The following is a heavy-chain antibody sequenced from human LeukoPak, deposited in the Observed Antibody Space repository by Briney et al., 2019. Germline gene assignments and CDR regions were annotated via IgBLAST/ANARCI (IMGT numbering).Heavy chain of an antibody. Sequence: ASVKVSCKVSGYTLTELSMHWVRQAPGKGLGWMGGFDPEDGETIYAQKFQGRVTMTEDTSTDTAYMELSSLRSEDTAVYYCATDLVMVRGVNLFDYWGQGTLVTVSS. CDR2: FDPEDGET. D-gene: IGHD3-10*01. J-gene: IGHJ4*02. CDR1: GYTLTELS. V-gene: IGHV1-24*01. CDR3: ATDLVMVRGVNLFDY.